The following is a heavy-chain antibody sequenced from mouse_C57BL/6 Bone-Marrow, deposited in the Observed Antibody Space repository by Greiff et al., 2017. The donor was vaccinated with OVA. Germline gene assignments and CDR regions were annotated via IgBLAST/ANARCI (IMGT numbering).Heavy chain of an antibody. CDR1: GYTFTSYW. CDR3: NYYGSSYWYFDV. Sequence: QVQLQHPGAELVKPGASVKLSCKASGYTFTSYWMHWVKQRPGQGLEWIGMIHPNSGSTNYNEKFKSKATLTVDKSSSTAYMQLSSLTSEDSAVYYCNYYGSSYWYFDVWGTGTTVTVSS. D-gene: IGHD1-1*01. V-gene: IGHV1-64*01. J-gene: IGHJ1*03. CDR2: IHPNSGST.